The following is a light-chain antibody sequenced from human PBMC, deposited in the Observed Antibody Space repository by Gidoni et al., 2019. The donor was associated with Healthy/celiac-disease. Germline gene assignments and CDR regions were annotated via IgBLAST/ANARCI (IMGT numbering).Light chain of an antibody. CDR2: QDS. CDR3: QAWDSSTVV. V-gene: IGLV3-1*01. CDR1: KLGVKY. J-gene: IGLJ2*01. Sequence: SYELTQPPSVCVSPGQTASITRSGDKLGVKYACWYQQKQGQSPVRVIYQDSTRPSGTPERFSGSTSGNTATLTISGTQAMDEADYYCQAWDSSTVVFGGGTKLTVL.